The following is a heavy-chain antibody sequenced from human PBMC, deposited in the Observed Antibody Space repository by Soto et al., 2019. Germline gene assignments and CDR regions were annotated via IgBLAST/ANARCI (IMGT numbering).Heavy chain of an antibody. CDR1: ADSFSSYG. Sequence: QVQLVQSGAEVKEPGSAVKVSCKAPADSFSSYGISWVRQAPGQGLEWMGGIIPIFGTTNYAEKFQGRVTMTAHESTNTSYMELSSLRSEETALYYCARVFPDGWVELGVVRGYLDTWGRGTLVTVSS. D-gene: IGHD1-7*01. CDR2: IIPIFGTT. J-gene: IGHJ4*02. CDR3: ARVFPDGWVELGVVRGYLDT. V-gene: IGHV1-69*01.